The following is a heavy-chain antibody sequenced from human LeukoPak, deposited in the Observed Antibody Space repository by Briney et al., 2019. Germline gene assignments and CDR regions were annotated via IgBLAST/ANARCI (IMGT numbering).Heavy chain of an antibody. CDR3: ARVCYYYYGMDV. CDR2: IIPIFGAA. V-gene: IGHV1-69*06. CDR1: GGTFSSYA. J-gene: IGHJ6*04. Sequence: SVKVSCKASGGTFSSYAISWVRQAPGQGLEWMGGIIPIFGAANYAQKFQGRVTITADKSTSTAYMELSSLRSEDTAVYYCARVCYYYYGMDVWGKGTTVTVSS.